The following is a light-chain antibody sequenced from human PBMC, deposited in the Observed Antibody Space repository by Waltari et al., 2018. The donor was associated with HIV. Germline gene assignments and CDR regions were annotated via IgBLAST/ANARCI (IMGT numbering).Light chain of an antibody. CDR3: AAWDDSLNGWV. Sequence: QSVLTQPPSASGTPGQPVTISCSGRRSTIGSNTVNSYQQLPGTAPKLLIYSNNQRPSGVPGRFSGSKSGTSASLAISGLQSEDEADYYCAAWDDSLNGWVFGGGTKLTVL. CDR2: SNN. CDR1: RSTIGSNT. J-gene: IGLJ3*02. V-gene: IGLV1-44*01.